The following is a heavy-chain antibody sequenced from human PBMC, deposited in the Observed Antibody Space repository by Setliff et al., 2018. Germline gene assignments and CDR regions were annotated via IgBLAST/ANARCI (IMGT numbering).Heavy chain of an antibody. V-gene: IGHV4-31*03. D-gene: IGHD2-21*01. CDR1: GGSISSGGYY. J-gene: IGHJ3*02. CDR3: ARVALAVVIRNAFDI. Sequence: SETLSLTCTVSGGSISSGGYYWSWIRQHPGKGLEWIGYIYYSGSTYYNPSLKSRVTISVDTSKSQFALKLSSVTAADTAVYYCARVALAVVIRNAFDIWGQGTMVTVSS. CDR2: IYYSGST.